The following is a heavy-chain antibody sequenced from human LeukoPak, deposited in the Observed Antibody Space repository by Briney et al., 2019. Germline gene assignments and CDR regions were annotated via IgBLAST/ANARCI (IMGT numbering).Heavy chain of an antibody. J-gene: IGHJ4*02. Sequence: SETLSLTCAVYGGSFSGYYWSWIRQPPGKGLEWIGEINHSGSTNYNPSLKSRVTISVDTSKNQFSLKLSSVIAADTAVYYCARGRVRGYSYGFPFDYWGQGTLVTVSS. V-gene: IGHV4-34*01. CDR3: ARGRVRGYSYGFPFDY. CDR1: GGSFSGYY. CDR2: INHSGST. D-gene: IGHD5-18*01.